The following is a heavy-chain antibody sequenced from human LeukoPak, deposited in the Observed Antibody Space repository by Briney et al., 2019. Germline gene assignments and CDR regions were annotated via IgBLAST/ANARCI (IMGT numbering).Heavy chain of an antibody. CDR3: ARCRTRYCSGGSCPQGWFDP. Sequence: SETLSLTCTVSGGSISSYYWSWIRQPPGKGLELIGYIYYSGSTNYNPSLKSRVTISVDTSKNQFSLKLSSMTAADTAVYYCARCRTRYCSGGSCPQGWFDPWGQGTLVTVSS. D-gene: IGHD2-15*01. V-gene: IGHV4-59*01. J-gene: IGHJ5*02. CDR2: IYYSGST. CDR1: GGSISSYY.